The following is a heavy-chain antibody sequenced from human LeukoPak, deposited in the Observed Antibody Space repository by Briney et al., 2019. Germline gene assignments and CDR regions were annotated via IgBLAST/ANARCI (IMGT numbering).Heavy chain of an antibody. D-gene: IGHD3-3*01. Sequence: ASVKVSCKASGYTFTNYGINWVRQAPGQGLEWMGWISAYNGNTNYAQKLQGRVTMTTDTSTSTAYMELRSLRSDDTAVYYCARDRHHIRYYDFWSGYSPDAFDIWGQGTMVTVSS. J-gene: IGHJ3*02. CDR2: ISAYNGNT. CDR3: ARDRHHIRYYDFWSGYSPDAFDI. V-gene: IGHV1-18*01. CDR1: GYTFTNYG.